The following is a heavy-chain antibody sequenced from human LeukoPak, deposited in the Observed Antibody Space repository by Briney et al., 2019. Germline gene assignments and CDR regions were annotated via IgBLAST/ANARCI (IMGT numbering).Heavy chain of an antibody. CDR1: GFTFSSYA. J-gene: IGHJ4*02. Sequence: GGSLRLSCAASGFTFSSYAMSWVRQAPGKGLEWVSAISGSGGSTYYADSVKGRVTISRDNSKNTLYLQMNSLRAEDTAVYYCVKGSLYGSGWYDYWGQGTLVSVS. D-gene: IGHD6-19*01. V-gene: IGHV3-23*01. CDR2: ISGSGGST. CDR3: VKGSLYGSGWYDY.